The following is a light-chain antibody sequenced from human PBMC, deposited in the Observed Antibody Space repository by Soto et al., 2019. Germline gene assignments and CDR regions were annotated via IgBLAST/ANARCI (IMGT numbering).Light chain of an antibody. CDR3: EQSSSTPYS. J-gene: IGKJ2*03. CDR2: AAY. CDR1: QNIRDY. Sequence: DIQMTQSPSSLSASVGDRVTITCRASQNIRDYLIWFEQTPGEAPKPLIFAAYSLQSGVPSRFSGSESGTDFTPTIRSLQPENFANYYSEQSSSTPYSFGGATKLEIK. V-gene: IGKV1-39*01.